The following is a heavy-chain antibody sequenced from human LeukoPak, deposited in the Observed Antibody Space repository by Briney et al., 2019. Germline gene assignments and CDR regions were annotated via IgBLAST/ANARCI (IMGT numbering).Heavy chain of an antibody. V-gene: IGHV1-2*02. D-gene: IGHD6-13*01. CDR2: INPNSGGT. CDR1: GYTFTGYY. Sequence: ASVKVSCMASGYTFTGYYMHWVRQAPGQGLEWMGWINPNSGGTNYAQKLQGRVTMTRDTSISTAYMELSRLRSDDTAVYYCARVSRYSSSWYSFDYWGQGTLVTVSS. J-gene: IGHJ4*02. CDR3: ARVSRYSSSWYSFDY.